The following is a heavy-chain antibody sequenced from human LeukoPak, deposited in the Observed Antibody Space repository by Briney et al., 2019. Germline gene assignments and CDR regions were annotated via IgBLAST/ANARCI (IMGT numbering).Heavy chain of an antibody. J-gene: IGHJ6*02. D-gene: IGHD4-17*01. Sequence: GGSLRLSCAASGFTFSSYGMHWVRQAPGKGLERVAVISYDGSNKYYADSVKGRFAISRDNSKNTLYLQMNSLRAEDTAVYYCAKDSWRSTTVTTRGIYYYYGMDVWGQGTTVTVSS. CDR3: AKDSWRSTTVTTRGIYYYYGMDV. CDR2: ISYDGSNK. V-gene: IGHV3-30*18. CDR1: GFTFSSYG.